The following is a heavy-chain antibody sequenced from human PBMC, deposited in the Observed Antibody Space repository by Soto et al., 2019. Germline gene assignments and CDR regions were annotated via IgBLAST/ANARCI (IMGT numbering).Heavy chain of an antibody. CDR1: GFTFSSYA. J-gene: IGHJ4*02. V-gene: IGHV3-23*01. CDR2: ISGSGGST. D-gene: IGHD6-19*01. CDR3: AKDLPAGGTAVAGWDTRREYYFDY. Sequence: GSLRLSCAASGFTFSSYAMSWVRQAPGKGLEWVSAISGSGGSTYYADSVKGRFTISRDNSKNTLYLQMNSLRAEDTAVYYCAKDLPAGGTAVAGWDTRREYYFDYWGQGTLVTVSS.